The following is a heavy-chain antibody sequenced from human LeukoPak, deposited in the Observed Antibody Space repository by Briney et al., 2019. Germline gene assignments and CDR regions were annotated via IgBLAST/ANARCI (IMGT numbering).Heavy chain of an antibody. J-gene: IGHJ4*01. D-gene: IGHD3-22*01. V-gene: IGHV3-23*01. CDR1: GLTFDRYG. Sequence: GGSLRLSCGISGLTFDRYGMIWVRQAPGKGLEWVSFISPSGDFTNYADSVKGRFSISRDNSENTLYLQLNSLRVDDTAVYYCARSGDQGYYDSTGYKAWGFWGHGTLVTVAS. CDR2: ISPSGDFT. CDR3: ARSGDQGYYDSTGYKAWGF.